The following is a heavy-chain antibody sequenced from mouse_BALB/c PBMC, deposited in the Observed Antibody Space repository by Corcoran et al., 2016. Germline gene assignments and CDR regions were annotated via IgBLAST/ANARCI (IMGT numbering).Heavy chain of an antibody. CDR3: ARKSMSFYYAMDY. V-gene: IGHV1-9*01. D-gene: IGHD2-10*02. CDR2: ILPGSGST. CDR1: GYTFSNYW. Sequence: QVQLQQSGAELMKPGASVKISCKGTGYTFSNYWIEWVKQRPGHGLEWIGEILPGSGSTNYNEKFKGKATFTADTSSNTAYMQLSSLTSEDSAVYYCARKSMSFYYAMDYWGQGTSVTVSS. J-gene: IGHJ4*01.